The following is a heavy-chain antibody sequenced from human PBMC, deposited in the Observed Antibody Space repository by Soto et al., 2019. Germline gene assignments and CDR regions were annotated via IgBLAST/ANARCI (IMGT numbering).Heavy chain of an antibody. V-gene: IGHV2-5*02. CDR3: AYRQDYRGNWDSGWLGP. Sequence: QITLKESGPTLVEPTQTLTLTCAFSGFSLSTSGVGVGWIRQPPGKALEWLAFIYWDDDKRYSPSLKTRVTIFKYTSKNQVVLIMTDMDPVDTATYFCAYRQDYRGNWDSGWLGPWGQGTLVTVSS. CDR1: GFSLSTSGVG. D-gene: IGHD1-7*01. CDR2: IYWDDDK. J-gene: IGHJ5*02.